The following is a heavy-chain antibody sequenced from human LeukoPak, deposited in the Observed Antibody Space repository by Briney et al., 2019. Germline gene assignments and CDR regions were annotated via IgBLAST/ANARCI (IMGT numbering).Heavy chain of an antibody. J-gene: IGHJ6*02. CDR3: AREAWGLDV. CDR2: ISNGGTTI. V-gene: IGHV3-11*01. CDR1: GFTFSDYY. Sequence: AGSLRLSWAASGFTFSDYYMRWIRQAPGKWREWVACISNGGTTIFYPDSVKGRFTISRDNPKNPLYLEMNRPRAEDTAVYYCAREAWGLDVWGQGPTVTVSS.